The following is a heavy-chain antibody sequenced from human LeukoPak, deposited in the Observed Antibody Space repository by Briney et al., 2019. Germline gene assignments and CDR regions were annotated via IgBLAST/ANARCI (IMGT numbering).Heavy chain of an antibody. CDR2: IYYSGST. Sequence: SETLSLTCTVSGGSISSYYWSWIRQPPGKGLEWIGYIYYSGSTNYNPSLKSRVTISVDTSKNQFSLQLSSVTAADTAVYYCARDHRDFVYWGQGTLVTVSS. J-gene: IGHJ4*02. V-gene: IGHV4-59*01. CDR1: GGSISSYY. CDR3: ARDHRDFVY.